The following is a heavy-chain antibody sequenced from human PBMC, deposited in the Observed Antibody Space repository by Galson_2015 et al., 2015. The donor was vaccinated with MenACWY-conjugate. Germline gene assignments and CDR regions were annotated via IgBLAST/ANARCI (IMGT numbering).Heavy chain of an antibody. CDR3: AREFSY. CDR1: GGSASSSGYY. Sequence: ETLSLTCTVSGGSASSSGYYWTWIRQPPGKGLEWIGLIYDSGTTKYNPSLKGRVTISQDTSKNQVSLKLSSVTAADTAVYYCAREFSYWGQGTLVTVSS. J-gene: IGHJ4*02. CDR2: IYDSGTT. D-gene: IGHD2/OR15-2a*01. V-gene: IGHV4-61*08.